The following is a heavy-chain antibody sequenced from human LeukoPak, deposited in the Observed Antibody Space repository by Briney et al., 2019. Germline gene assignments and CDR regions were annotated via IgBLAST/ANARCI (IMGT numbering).Heavy chain of an antibody. Sequence: ASVKLSCKASGYTFTGYYMHWVRQAPGQGLGWMGWINPNSGGTKYAEKFQGRVTMTRDTSISTAYMELRRLRSDDTAVYYCARALGTRRYYFDYWCQGTLVTVSS. J-gene: IGHJ4*02. CDR3: ARALGTRRYYFDY. CDR2: INPNSGGT. CDR1: GYTFTGYY. V-gene: IGHV1-2*02.